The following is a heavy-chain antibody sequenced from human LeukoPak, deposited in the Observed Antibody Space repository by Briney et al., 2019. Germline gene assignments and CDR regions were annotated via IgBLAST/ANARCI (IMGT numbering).Heavy chain of an antibody. J-gene: IGHJ4*02. D-gene: IGHD2-15*01. Sequence: SQTLSLTCTVSGGPISSGDYYWSWIRQPPGKGLEWIGYIYYSGTTYNNPSLKSRVTISVDTSNNQFSLKLNSVTAADTAVYFCARGPGYCGGGTCYLHFDYWGQGTLVTVSS. CDR1: GGPISSGDYY. V-gene: IGHV4-30-4*01. CDR2: IYYSGTT. CDR3: ARGPGYCGGGTCYLHFDY.